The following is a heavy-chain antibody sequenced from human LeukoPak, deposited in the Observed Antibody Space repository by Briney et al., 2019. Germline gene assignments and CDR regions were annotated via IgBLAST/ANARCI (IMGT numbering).Heavy chain of an antibody. D-gene: IGHD3-10*01. J-gene: IGHJ4*02. CDR1: GFTFSNCW. CDR3: AIESRGPAY. Sequence: GGSLRLSCAASGFTFSNCWMTWVRQAPGKGLECVANIKTDGSETYYVDSVKGRFTISRDNAKNSVYLQMNSLRGEDTAVYYCAIESRGPAYWGQGTLVTVPS. CDR2: IKTDGSET. V-gene: IGHV3-7*05.